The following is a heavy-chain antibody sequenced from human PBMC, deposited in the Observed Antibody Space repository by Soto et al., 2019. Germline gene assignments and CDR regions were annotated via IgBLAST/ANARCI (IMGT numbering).Heavy chain of an antibody. CDR1: GGSFSGYY. CDR3: ARRGGIDTAMVKFDY. Sequence: PSETLSLTCAVFGGSFSGYYWSWIRQPPGKGLEWIGEINHSGSTNYNPSLKSRVTISVDTSKNQFSLKLSSVTAADTAVYYCARRGGIDTAMVKFDYWGQGTLVTVPS. J-gene: IGHJ4*02. CDR2: INHSGST. D-gene: IGHD5-18*01. V-gene: IGHV4-34*01.